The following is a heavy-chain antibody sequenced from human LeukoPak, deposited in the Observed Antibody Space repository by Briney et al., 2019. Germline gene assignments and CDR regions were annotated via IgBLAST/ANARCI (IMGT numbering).Heavy chain of an antibody. V-gene: IGHV3-30*03. J-gene: IGHJ4*02. D-gene: IGHD6-13*01. CDR2: ISYDGSNK. CDR1: GFTFSSYG. Sequence: GGSLRLSCAASGFTFSSYGMHWVRQAPGKGLEWVAVISYDGSNKYYADSVKGRFTISRDNSKNTLYLQMNSLRAEDTAVYYCATSRIAAAGTDYWGQGTLVTVSS. CDR3: ATSRIAAAGTDY.